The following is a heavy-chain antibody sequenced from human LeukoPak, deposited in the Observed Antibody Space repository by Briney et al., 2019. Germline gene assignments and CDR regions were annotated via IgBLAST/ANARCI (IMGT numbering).Heavy chain of an antibody. CDR1: GGSISSYH. D-gene: IGHD3-10*01. J-gene: IGHJ6*03. CDR2: IYYSGST. CDR3: AREDYGSGNLYYYYMDV. Sequence: SETLSLTCTVSGGSISSYHWIWIRQPPGKGLEWIGYIYYSGSTNYNPSLKSRVTISVDSSKNQFSLKLSSVTAADTAVYFCAREDYGSGNLYYYYMDVWGKGTTVTISS. V-gene: IGHV4-59*12.